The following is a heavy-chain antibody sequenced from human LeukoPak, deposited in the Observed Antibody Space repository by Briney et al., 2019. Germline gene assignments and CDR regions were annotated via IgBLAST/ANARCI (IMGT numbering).Heavy chain of an antibody. CDR1: GGSFSGYY. V-gene: IGHV4-34*01. Sequence: SETLSLTCAVYGGSFSGYYWSWIRQPPGKGLEWIGEINHSGSTNYNPSLKSRVTISVDTSKNQFSLKLSSVTAADTAVYYCARAGGSRSSSWPYWGQGTLVTVSS. D-gene: IGHD6-13*01. CDR3: ARAGGSRSSSWPY. CDR2: INHSGST. J-gene: IGHJ4*02.